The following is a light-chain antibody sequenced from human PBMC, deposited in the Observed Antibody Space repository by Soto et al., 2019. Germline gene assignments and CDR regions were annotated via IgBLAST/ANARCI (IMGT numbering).Light chain of an antibody. J-gene: IGLJ1*01. Sequence: QSALTQPPSASRSPGQSVTISCIGTSSDVGGYDYVSWYQQHPGKAPKLIISEVTKRPSGVPDRFSGSKSGNTASLTVSGLQAEDEADYYCSSYAGNNNFCVFGTGTKVTVL. V-gene: IGLV2-8*02. CDR1: SSDVGGYDY. CDR3: SSYAGNNNFCV. CDR2: EVT.